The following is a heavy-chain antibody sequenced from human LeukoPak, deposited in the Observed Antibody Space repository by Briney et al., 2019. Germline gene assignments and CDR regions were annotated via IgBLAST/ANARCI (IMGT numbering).Heavy chain of an antibody. V-gene: IGHV3-23*01. Sequence: PGGSRGLSWEAPGFPFSSYAISGFRQAPGKGLEWFSAIGGSGGSTYYADSVKGRFTISRDNSKNTLYLQMNSLRAEDTAVYYCAKVDDYVWGSYRYYFDYWGQGTLVTVSS. D-gene: IGHD3-16*02. J-gene: IGHJ4*02. CDR3: AKVDDYVWGSYRYYFDY. CDR1: GFPFSSYA. CDR2: IGGSGGST.